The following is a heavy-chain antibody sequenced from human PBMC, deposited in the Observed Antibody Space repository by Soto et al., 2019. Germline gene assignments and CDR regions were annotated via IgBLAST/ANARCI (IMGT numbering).Heavy chain of an antibody. J-gene: IGHJ4*02. V-gene: IGHV2-70*01. CDR3: TRSTNWNYGYYFDY. CDR1: GFSLSRKGMS. CDR2: IDWEEEK. Sequence: GSGPTLVNPKQTLILTCAFSGFSLSRKGMSVSWIRQPPGKALEFLALIDWEEEKFYSPSLRTRLTVSKDTSKSQVVLTLTNVDPVDTATYYCTRSTNWNYGYYFDYWGQGTLVTVSS. D-gene: IGHD1-7*01.